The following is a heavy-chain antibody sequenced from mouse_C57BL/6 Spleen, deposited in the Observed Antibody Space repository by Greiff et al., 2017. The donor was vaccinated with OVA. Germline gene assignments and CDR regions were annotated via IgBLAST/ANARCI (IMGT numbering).Heavy chain of an antibody. CDR2: IWSGGST. CDR3: ARKRDYDGIFSMDY. V-gene: IGHV2-2*01. D-gene: IGHD2-4*01. Sequence: VQLQESGPGLVQPSQSLSITCTVSGFSLTSYGVHWVRQSPGKGLEWLGVIWSGGSTDYNAAFISRLSISKDNSKSQVFFKMNSLQADDTAIYYCARKRDYDGIFSMDYWGQGTSVTVSS. CDR1: GFSLTSYG. J-gene: IGHJ4*01.